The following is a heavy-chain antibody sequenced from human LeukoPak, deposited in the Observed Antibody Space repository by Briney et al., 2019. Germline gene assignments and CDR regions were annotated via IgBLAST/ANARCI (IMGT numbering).Heavy chain of an antibody. CDR1: GFTFSNYS. V-gene: IGHV3-48*01. J-gene: IGHJ4*02. CDR2: IRSSSSTI. CDR3: ARDSADCSSITXFPGDY. Sequence: GGSLRLSCAASGFTFSNYSMNWVRQAPGKGLEWISYIRSSSSTIYYADSVKGRFTISRDNVKNSVYLQMNSLRAEDTAVYYCARDSADCSSITXFPGDYXGQGTLVTVSS. D-gene: IGHD2-2*01.